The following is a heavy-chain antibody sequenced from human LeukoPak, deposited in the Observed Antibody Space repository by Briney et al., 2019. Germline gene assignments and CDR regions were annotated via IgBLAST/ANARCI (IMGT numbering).Heavy chain of an antibody. Sequence: PGGSLRLSCAASGFTFSSYGMHSVRQAPGKGLEWVAFIRYDGSNQYYADSVKGRFTISRDSSKNTLYLQMNRLRGDDTAVYYCAKDMGYNTGWTRFDYWGQGTLVTVSS. CDR3: AKDMGYNTGWTRFDY. J-gene: IGHJ4*02. CDR2: IRYDGSNQ. D-gene: IGHD6-19*01. CDR1: GFTFSSYG. V-gene: IGHV3-30*02.